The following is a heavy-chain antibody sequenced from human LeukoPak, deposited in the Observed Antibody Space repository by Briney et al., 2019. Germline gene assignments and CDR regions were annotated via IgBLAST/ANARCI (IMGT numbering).Heavy chain of an antibody. CDR2: IWYDESKE. Sequence: GGSLRLSCAASGFTLSNYGMHWVRQAPGKGLEWVAVIWYDESKEYYADSVKGRFTISRDTSENMMYLQMNSLRAEDTAVYYCARDGGSSIDYWGQGALVTVSS. CDR3: ARDGGSSIDY. CDR1: GFTLSNYG. J-gene: IGHJ4*02. D-gene: IGHD6-13*01. V-gene: IGHV3-33*08.